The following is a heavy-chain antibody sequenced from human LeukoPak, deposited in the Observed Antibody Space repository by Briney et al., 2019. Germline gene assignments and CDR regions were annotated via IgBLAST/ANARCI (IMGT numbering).Heavy chain of an antibody. Sequence: GGSLRLSCAASGFTFRHYAMTWVRQAPGKGLEWVSAISGIGTSTYYADSVKGRFTISRDNSKNTLYLQINSLRAEDTAVYYCAKDQEVAAAGTWGSIDYWGQGTLVTVSS. J-gene: IGHJ4*02. V-gene: IGHV3-23*01. CDR2: ISGIGTST. CDR1: GFTFRHYA. CDR3: AKDQEVAAAGTWGSIDY. D-gene: IGHD6-13*01.